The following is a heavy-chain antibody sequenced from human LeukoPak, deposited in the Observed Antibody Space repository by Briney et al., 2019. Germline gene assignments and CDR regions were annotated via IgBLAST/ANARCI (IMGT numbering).Heavy chain of an antibody. V-gene: IGHV4-38-2*02. CDR1: GYSTSSGYY. CDR3: ARVNTMIPTNWFDP. CDR2: IYHSGST. Sequence: SETLSLTCTVSGYSTSSGYYWGWIRQPPGKGLEWIGSIYHSGSTYYNPSLKSRVTISVDTSKNQFSLKLSSVTAADTAVYYCARVNTMIPTNWFDPWGQGTLVTVSS. D-gene: IGHD3-22*01. J-gene: IGHJ5*02.